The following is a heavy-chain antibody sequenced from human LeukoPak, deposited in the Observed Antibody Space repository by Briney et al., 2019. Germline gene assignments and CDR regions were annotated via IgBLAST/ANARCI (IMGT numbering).Heavy chain of an antibody. J-gene: IGHJ4*02. CDR2: IYPGDSDT. CDR3: ARSPLYCGGDCPDY. Sequence: RGESLKISFKGSGYSFTSYWIGWVRQMPGKGLEWRGIIYPGDSDTRYSPSFQGQVTISADKSISTAYLQWSSLKASDTAMYYCARSPLYCGGDCPDYWGQGTLVTVSS. CDR1: GYSFTSYW. D-gene: IGHD2-21*02. V-gene: IGHV5-51*01.